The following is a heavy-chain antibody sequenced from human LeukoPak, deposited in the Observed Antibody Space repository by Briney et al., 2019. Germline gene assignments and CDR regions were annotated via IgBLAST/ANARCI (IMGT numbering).Heavy chain of an antibody. CDR1: GYTFSGYY. J-gene: IGHJ4*02. V-gene: IGHV1-2*02. CDR3: ARYNWNDVVSALDY. Sequence: GASVKVSCKASGYTFSGYYIHWVRQAPGQGLEWMRWINPNNGPTNYAQKFQGGVTMTRDTSITTTYMELSRLTSDDTAVYYCARYNWNDVVSALDYWGQGTLVTVSS. CDR2: INPNNGPT. D-gene: IGHD1-1*01.